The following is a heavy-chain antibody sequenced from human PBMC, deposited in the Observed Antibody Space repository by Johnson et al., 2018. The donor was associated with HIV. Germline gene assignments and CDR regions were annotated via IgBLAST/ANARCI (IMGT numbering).Heavy chain of an antibody. CDR1: GFTFDDYG. Sequence: VLLVESGGGLVQPGGSLRLSCAASGFTFDDYGMSWVRQAPGKGLEWVSGINWNGGSTGYADSVKGRFTISRDNAKNSLYLQMNSLRAEDTALYYCARVGGINDYGDPGDAFDIWGQGTMVTVSS. J-gene: IGHJ3*02. D-gene: IGHD4-17*01. CDR2: INWNGGST. CDR3: ARVGGINDYGDPGDAFDI. V-gene: IGHV3-20*04.